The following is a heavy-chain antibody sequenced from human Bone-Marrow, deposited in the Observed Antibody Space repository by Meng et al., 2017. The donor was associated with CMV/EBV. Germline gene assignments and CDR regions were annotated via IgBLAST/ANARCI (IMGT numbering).Heavy chain of an antibody. J-gene: IGHJ6*02. V-gene: IGHV4-34*01. CDR3: ARDALNFYEVPAAIKYYYYGMDV. CDR1: GGSFSGYY. CDR2: INHSGST. Sequence: SETLSLTCAVYGGSFSGYYWSWIRQPPGKGLEWIGEINHSGSTNYNPSLKSRVTISVDTSKNQFSLKLSSVTAADTAVYYCARDALNFYEVPAAIKYYYYGMDVWGQGTTVTVSS. D-gene: IGHD2-2*01.